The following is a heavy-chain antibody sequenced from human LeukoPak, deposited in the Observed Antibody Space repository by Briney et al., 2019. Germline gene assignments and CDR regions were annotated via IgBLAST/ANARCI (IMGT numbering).Heavy chain of an antibody. J-gene: IGHJ4*02. CDR3: ARGVYGSSGFSFDY. CDR2: IIPIFGTA. D-gene: IGHD6-19*01. Sequence: VASVKVSCKASGGTFSSYAISWVRQAPGQGLEWMGGIIPIFGTANYAQKFQGRVTITADESTSTAYTELSSLRSEDTAVYYCARGVYGSSGFSFDYWGQGTLVTVSS. CDR1: GGTFSSYA. V-gene: IGHV1-69*13.